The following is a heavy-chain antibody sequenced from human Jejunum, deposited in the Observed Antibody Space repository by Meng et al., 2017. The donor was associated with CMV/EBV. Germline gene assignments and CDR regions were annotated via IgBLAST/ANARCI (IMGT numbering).Heavy chain of an antibody. CDR2: IFYSGRT. D-gene: IGHD3/OR15-3a*01. J-gene: IGHJ5*02. Sequence: SISRGDYCWSWIRQSPGEGLELIGYIFYSGRTYYNPSFESRATISVDTSTNQFSLKLTSVTAADTAVYYCARDGSEMWTGYSGFNPWGQGVLVTVSS. CDR3: ARDGSEMWTGYSGFNP. CDR1: SISRGDYC. V-gene: IGHV4-30-4*08.